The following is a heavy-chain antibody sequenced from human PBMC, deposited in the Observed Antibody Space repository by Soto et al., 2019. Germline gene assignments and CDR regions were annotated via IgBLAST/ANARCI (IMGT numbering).Heavy chain of an antibody. CDR3: ARGYYDTSGYYPIDF. D-gene: IGHD3-22*01. CDR1: GYTFTTFG. V-gene: IGHV1-18*01. CDR2: ISANNGNK. J-gene: IGHJ4*02. Sequence: GASVKVSCKASGYTFTTFGISWVRQAPGQGLEWVGWISANNGNKNDSQKFQGRVFLTTETSASTAYMELSSLRSEDTAVYYCARGYYDTSGYYPIDFWGQGTLVTVSS.